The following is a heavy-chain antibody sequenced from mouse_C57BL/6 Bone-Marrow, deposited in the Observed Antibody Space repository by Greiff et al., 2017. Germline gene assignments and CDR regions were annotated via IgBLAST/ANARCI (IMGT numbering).Heavy chain of an antibody. CDR1: GYTFTSYW. D-gene: IGHD1-2*01. J-gene: IGHJ3*01. V-gene: IGHV1-50*01. Sequence: QVQLQQPGAELVKPGASVKLSCKASGYTFTSYWMQWVKQRPGQGLEWIGEIDPSDSYTNYNQKFKGKATLTVDTSSSTAYMPLRSLKSEDSAVYYCAREYYGPWAQGTLVTVSA. CDR3: AREYYGP. CDR2: IDPSDSYT.